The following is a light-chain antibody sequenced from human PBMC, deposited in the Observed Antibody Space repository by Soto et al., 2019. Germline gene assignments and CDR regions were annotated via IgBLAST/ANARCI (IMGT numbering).Light chain of an antibody. CDR3: QQYGYSPIT. J-gene: IGKJ5*01. V-gene: IGKV3-20*01. CDR2: GAS. Sequence: EVLMTQSPATLSVSPGERATLSCRASQSVSSYLAWYQQKPGQAPRLLIYGASSRATGIADRFSGSGSGTDFTLTISRLEPEDFALYYCQQYGYSPITFGQGTRLEI. CDR1: QSVSSY.